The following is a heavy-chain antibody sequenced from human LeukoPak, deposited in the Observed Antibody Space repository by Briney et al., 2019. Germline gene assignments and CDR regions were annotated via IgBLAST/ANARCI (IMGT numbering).Heavy chain of an antibody. D-gene: IGHD2-15*01. CDR1: GYRCTTYW. V-gene: IGHV5-51*01. CDR3: ARHTAHMVAWVGDY. CDR2: SYPGNSYT. Sequence: GEALKISRKGSGYRCTTYWLDLVRQMSGKGLGWGGISYPGNSYTRYSPSFQGQVTISADQSIRPAYLQWSSLKASDNARYYCARHTAHMVAWVGDYWGQGTLVTVSS. J-gene: IGHJ4*02.